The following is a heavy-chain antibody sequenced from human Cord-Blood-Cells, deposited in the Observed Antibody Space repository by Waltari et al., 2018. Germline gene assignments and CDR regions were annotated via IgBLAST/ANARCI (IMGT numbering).Heavy chain of an antibody. Sequence: QLQLQESGPGLVKPSETLSLTCTVSGGSISSSSYYWGWIRQPPGKALEWIGSIYYSWSTSYNPSLRSRVTISVDTSKNQFSLKLSSVTAADTAVYYCAGLLWFGLDYWGQGTLVTVSS. CDR1: GGSISSSSYY. V-gene: IGHV4-39*01. CDR2: IYYSWST. D-gene: IGHD3-10*01. CDR3: AGLLWFGLDY. J-gene: IGHJ4*02.